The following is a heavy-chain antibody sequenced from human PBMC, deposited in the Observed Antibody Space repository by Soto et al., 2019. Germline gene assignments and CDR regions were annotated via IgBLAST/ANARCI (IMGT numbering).Heavy chain of an antibody. V-gene: IGHV3-23*01. CDR2: ITSSGDSATGDTT. CDR1: VFTFRNFV. J-gene: IGHJ5*01. D-gene: IGHD2-15*01. CDR3: AKYGCSGSTCYRWFDS. Sequence: GGSLSLSCAASVFTFRNFVMDWFRQGPVKIVEWVSTITSSGDSATGDTTYYADSVQGRFTISRDTSMNTLYLQMNSLRAEDTAVYYCAKYGCSGSTCYRWFDSWGQGTLVTVSS.